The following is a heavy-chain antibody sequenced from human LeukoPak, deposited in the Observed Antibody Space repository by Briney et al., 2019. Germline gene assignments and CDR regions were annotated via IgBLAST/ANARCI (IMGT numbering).Heavy chain of an antibody. V-gene: IGHV3-30-3*01. CDR1: GFTFSSYA. CDR3: ARDQEEYQLVFHAFDF. J-gene: IGHJ3*01. CDR2: ISYDGSTK. Sequence: GRSLRLSCAASGFTFSSYAMHWVRQAPGKGLESVAVISYDGSTKYYADFVKGRFTISRDNSKNTLYLQMNSLRTEDTAVYYCARDQEEYQLVFHAFDFWGQGTMVTVSS. D-gene: IGHD2-2*01.